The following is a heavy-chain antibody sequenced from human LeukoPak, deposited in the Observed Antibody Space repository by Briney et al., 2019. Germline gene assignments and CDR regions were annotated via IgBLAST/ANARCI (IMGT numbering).Heavy chain of an antibody. CDR2: IYYSGYT. CDR1: GGSFSGYY. Sequence: LETLSLTCAVYGGSFSGYYWSWIRQPPGKGLEWIGYIYYSGYTTYNPSLKSRVTMSIDTSKNQFSLKLTSVTAADTAIYYCAAAPYYYYGMDVWGQGTTVTVSS. D-gene: IGHD6-6*01. J-gene: IGHJ6*02. CDR3: AAAPYYYYGMDV. V-gene: IGHV4-59*01.